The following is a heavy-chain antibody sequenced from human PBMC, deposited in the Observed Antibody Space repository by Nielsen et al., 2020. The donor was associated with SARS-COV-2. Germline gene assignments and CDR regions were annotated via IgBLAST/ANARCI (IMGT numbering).Heavy chain of an antibody. CDR1: GFTFSSYG. D-gene: IGHD4-17*01. CDR2: IWYDGSNK. Sequence: GESLKISCSASGFTFSSYGMHWVRQAPGKGLEWVAVIWYDGSNKYYADSVKGRFTISRDNSKNTLYLQMNSLRAEDTAVYYCAREKAHGDYIDYWGQGTLVTVSS. V-gene: IGHV3-33*08. J-gene: IGHJ4*02. CDR3: AREKAHGDYIDY.